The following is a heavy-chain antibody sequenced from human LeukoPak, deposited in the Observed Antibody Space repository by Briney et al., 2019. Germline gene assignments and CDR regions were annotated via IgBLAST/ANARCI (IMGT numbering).Heavy chain of an antibody. CDR3: ARDNDWAFHY. D-gene: IGHD3-9*01. CDR2: INHNGEMI. J-gene: IGHJ4*02. CDR1: GFTFSNYV. V-gene: IGHV3-48*02. Sequence: PGGSLRLSCAASGFTFSNYVMSWVRQAPGKGLEWVSYINHNGEMIFYPDFVKGRFTISRDNAKNSLYLQMNSLRDEDTAVYYRARDNDWAFHYWGQGTLVTVSS.